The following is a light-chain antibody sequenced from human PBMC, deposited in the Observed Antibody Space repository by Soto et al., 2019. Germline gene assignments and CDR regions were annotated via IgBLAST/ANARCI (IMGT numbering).Light chain of an antibody. CDR3: ELYTPHPRT. J-gene: IGKJ1*01. V-gene: IGKV1-5*01. CDR1: QSISGW. Sequence: DIRSTQEVSTEPAFERDRVTITCRASQSISGWLAWYQQKPGKAPKLLIYDVSSLESGVPSRFSGSGSGTEFTLAISSLLPDDFAAYYSELYTPHPRTLGQGTKVDIK. CDR2: DVS.